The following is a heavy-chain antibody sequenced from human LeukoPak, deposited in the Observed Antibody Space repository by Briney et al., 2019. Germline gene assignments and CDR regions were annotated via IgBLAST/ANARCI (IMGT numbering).Heavy chain of an antibody. J-gene: IGHJ4*02. CDR2: ISGSSSYI. Sequence: GGSLRLSCAASGFTFSSYNMNWVRQAPGKGLEWVSSISGSSSYIYYADSAKGRFSISRDNAKNSLYLQMNSLRAEDTAVYYCARAATVGTTRPGTHFGSWGQGALVTVSS. CDR3: ARAATVGTTRPGTHFGS. D-gene: IGHD1-26*01. V-gene: IGHV3-21*01. CDR1: GFTFSSYN.